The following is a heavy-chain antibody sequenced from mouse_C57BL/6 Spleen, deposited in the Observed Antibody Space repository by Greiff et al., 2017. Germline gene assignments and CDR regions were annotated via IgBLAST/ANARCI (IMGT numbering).Heavy chain of an antibody. Sequence: QVQLQQPGAELVRPGSSVKLSCKASGYTITSYWMDWVKQRPGQGLEWIGNIYPSDSETHYNQKFKDKATLTVDKSSSTAYMQLSSLTSEDSAVYYCARSDYDYFDYWGQGTTLTVSS. CDR1: GYTITSYW. D-gene: IGHD2-4*01. V-gene: IGHV1-61*01. CDR2: IYPSDSET. J-gene: IGHJ2*01. CDR3: ARSDYDYFDY.